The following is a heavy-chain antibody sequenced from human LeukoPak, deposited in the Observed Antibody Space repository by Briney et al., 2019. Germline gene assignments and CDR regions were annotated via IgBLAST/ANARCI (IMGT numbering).Heavy chain of an antibody. CDR2: ITSSGDST. CDR3: VRDLILVWTPGDDFDY. J-gene: IGHJ4*02. Sequence: GGSLRLSCAASGFTFSSYAIHWVRQAPGKGLEFVSAITSSGDSTYYANSVKGRFTISRDNSKNTLYLQMGSLRAEDTAVYYCVRDLILVWTPGDDFDYWGQGTLVTVSS. CDR1: GFTFSSYA. V-gene: IGHV3-64*01. D-gene: IGHD2-8*01.